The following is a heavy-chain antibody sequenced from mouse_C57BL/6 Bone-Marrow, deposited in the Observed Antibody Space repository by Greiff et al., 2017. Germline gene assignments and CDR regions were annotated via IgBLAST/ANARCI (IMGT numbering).Heavy chain of an antibody. CDR2: INPNYGTT. D-gene: IGHD2-4*01. J-gene: IGHJ4*01. Sequence: HLVESGPELVKPGASVKISCKASGYSFTDYNMNWVQQSNGKSLEWIGVINPNYGTTSYNQKFKGKATLTVDQSSSTAYMQLNSLTSEDSAVYYCARGYDYDYAMDYWGQGTSVTVSS. CDR1: GYSFTDYN. CDR3: ARGYDYDYAMDY. V-gene: IGHV1-39*01.